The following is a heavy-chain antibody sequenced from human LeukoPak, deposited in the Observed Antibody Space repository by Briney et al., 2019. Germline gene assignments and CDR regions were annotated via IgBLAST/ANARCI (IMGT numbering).Heavy chain of an antibody. CDR1: GGSISRGGYY. CDR3: ARVSGLVVYACVDY. V-gene: IGHV4-31*03. Sequence: SETLSLTCTVSGGSISRGGYYWRWIRQHPGKGLEWIGYIYYSGSTYYNPSLKSRVTISVDTSKNQFSLKLSSVTAADTAVYYCARVSGLVVYACVDYWGQGTLVTVSS. CDR2: IYYSGST. J-gene: IGHJ4*02. D-gene: IGHD2-8*02.